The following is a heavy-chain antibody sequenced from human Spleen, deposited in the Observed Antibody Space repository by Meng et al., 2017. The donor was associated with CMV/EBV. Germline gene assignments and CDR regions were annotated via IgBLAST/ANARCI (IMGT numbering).Heavy chain of an antibody. J-gene: IGHJ4*02. Sequence: GGSLRLSCAVSGFTFSSHSMNWVRQAPGKGLEWVANIKQDGSEKYYVDSVKGRFTISRDNAKNSLYLQMNSLRAGDTAVYFCATSIATTNTIDYWGQGTLVTVSS. CDR3: ATSIATTNTIDY. D-gene: IGHD6-6*01. CDR2: IKQDGSEK. V-gene: IGHV3-7*01. CDR1: GFTFSSHS.